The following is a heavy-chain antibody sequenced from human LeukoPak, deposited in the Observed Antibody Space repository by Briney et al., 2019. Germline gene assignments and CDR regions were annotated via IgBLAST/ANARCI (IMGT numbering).Heavy chain of an antibody. J-gene: IGHJ5*02. CDR3: AREKIGYYDGSGRGWFDP. CDR2: VYTSGST. CDR1: GGSISSYS. V-gene: IGHV4-4*07. Sequence: SETLSLTCTVSGGSISSYSWSWIRQPAGKGLEWIGRVYTSGSTNYNPSLKSRVTISVDTSKKQFSLKLSSVAAADTAVYYCAREKIGYYDGSGRGWFDPWGQGTLVTVSS. D-gene: IGHD3-22*01.